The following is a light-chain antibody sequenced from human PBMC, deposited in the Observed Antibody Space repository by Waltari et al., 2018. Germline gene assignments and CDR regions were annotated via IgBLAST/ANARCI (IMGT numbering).Light chain of an antibody. V-gene: IGLV2-14*03. CDR1: SSAVGGYNY. J-gene: IGLJ3*02. CDR3: SSYTSRSTWV. Sequence: QSALTQPASVSGSPGQSITISCAGTSSAVGGYNYVSWYQQHPGKAPKLIIYDVSNRPSGVSSRFSGSKSGNTASLTISGLQAEDEADYYCSSYTSRSTWVFGGGTKLTVL. CDR2: DVS.